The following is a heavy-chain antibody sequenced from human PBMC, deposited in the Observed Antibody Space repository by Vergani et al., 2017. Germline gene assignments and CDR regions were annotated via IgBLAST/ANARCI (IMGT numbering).Heavy chain of an antibody. CDR3: AKDLPFSHYGGNSGDIVDY. J-gene: IGHJ4*02. D-gene: IGHD4-23*01. V-gene: IGHV3-23*01. CDR2: ISGSGGST. CDR1: GFTFSSYA. Sequence: EVQLLESGGGLVQPGGSLRLSCAASGFTFSSYAMSWVRQAPGKGLEWVSAISGSGGSTYYADSVKGRFTISRDTSKNTLYLQMNSLRAEDTAVYYCAKDLPFSHYGGNSGDIVDYWGQGTLVTVSS.